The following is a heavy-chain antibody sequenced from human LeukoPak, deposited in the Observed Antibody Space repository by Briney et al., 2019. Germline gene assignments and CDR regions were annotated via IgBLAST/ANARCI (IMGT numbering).Heavy chain of an antibody. D-gene: IGHD3-10*01. CDR2: IYYSGST. CDR1: VDSISSYY. CDR3: ARTDYHGSGSFYDNWFDP. V-gene: IGHV4-59*01. J-gene: IGHJ5*02. Sequence: PSEALSLTCTVSVDSISSYYWSWIRQPPGKGLEWIGYIYYSGSTNYNPSLKSRVTISVDTSKNRFSLKVSSVTAADTAVYYCARTDYHGSGSFYDNWFDPWGPGTLVTVSS.